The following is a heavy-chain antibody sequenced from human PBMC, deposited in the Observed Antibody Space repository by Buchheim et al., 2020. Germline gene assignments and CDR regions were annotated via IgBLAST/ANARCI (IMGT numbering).Heavy chain of an antibody. J-gene: IGHJ5*02. CDR2: IYYSGST. V-gene: IGHV4-30-4*01. D-gene: IGHD6-19*01. CDR3: ARSRAVAAAGWFDP. CDR1: GGSISSGDCY. Sequence: QVQLQESGPGLVKPSETLSLTCAVSGGSISSGDCYWSWIRQPPGKGLEWIGHIYYSGSTSHNPSLKSRGIISIDTSKNQFSLKLTSVTAADTAVYYCARSRAVAAAGWFDPWGQGTL.